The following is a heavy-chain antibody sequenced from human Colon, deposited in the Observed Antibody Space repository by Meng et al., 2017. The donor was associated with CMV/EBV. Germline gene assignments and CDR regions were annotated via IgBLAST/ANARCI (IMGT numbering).Heavy chain of an antibody. Sequence: CKVSGFPLRNYWIAWVRQKPGKGLEWMGMIYGDASDTRYSPSFQGQVTFSADDSVATAYLHWSSLQTSDTALYFCARVEQQPYYFDYWGQGTLVTVTS. D-gene: IGHD5-24*01. CDR1: GFPLRNYW. V-gene: IGHV5-51*01. CDR3: ARVEQQPYYFDY. J-gene: IGHJ4*02. CDR2: IYGDASDT.